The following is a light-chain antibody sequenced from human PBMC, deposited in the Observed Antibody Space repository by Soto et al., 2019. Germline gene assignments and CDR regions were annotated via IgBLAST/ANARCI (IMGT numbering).Light chain of an antibody. Sequence: QSVLTQPPSASGTPGQRVTISCSGSSSNIGSNYVYWYQQLPGTAPKLVIYRNNQRPSGVPDRFSGSKSGTSASLAISGLRSDDEADYYCAAWDDSLSGVVFGGGTNLTVL. J-gene: IGLJ2*01. V-gene: IGLV1-47*01. CDR3: AAWDDSLSGVV. CDR1: SSNIGSNY. CDR2: RNN.